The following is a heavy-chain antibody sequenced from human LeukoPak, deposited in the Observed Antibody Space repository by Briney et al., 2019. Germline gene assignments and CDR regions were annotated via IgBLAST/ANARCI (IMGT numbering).Heavy chain of an antibody. CDR2: TSYRGNT. J-gene: IGHJ3*02. Sequence: SETLSLTCTVSGVSITTYYWGWIRQPPGKGLEWIGHTSYRGNTNYNPSVKRRSTVSLDTSKNQFSLTLTSLTPADTAVYYCARAWFSSTWEYRDDAFDIWGQGTMVTVSS. CDR1: GVSITTYY. D-gene: IGHD2-2*01. CDR3: ARAWFSSTWEYRDDAFDI. V-gene: IGHV4-59*01.